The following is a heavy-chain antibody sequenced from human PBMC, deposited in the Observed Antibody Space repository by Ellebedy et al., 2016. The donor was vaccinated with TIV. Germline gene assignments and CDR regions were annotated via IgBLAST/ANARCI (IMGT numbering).Heavy chain of an antibody. CDR1: GYTFTNYY. Sequence: AASVKVSCKASGYTFTNYYMHWVRQAPGQGLEWMGRIIPILGMANYAQKFQGRVTITADKSTSTAYMELSSLRSEDTAVYYCAREGRTYYFDYWGQGTLVTVSS. CDR3: AREGRTYYFDY. J-gene: IGHJ4*02. V-gene: IGHV1-69*04. CDR2: IIPILGMA.